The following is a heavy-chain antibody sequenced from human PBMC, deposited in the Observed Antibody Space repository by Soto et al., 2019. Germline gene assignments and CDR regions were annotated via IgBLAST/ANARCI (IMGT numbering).Heavy chain of an antibody. CDR3: ARRIGSCWSYYFYGMDV. CDR1: GYSFTSYW. J-gene: IGHJ6*02. V-gene: IGHV5-51*01. Sequence: LGESLKISCKGSGYSFTSYWIGWVRQMPGKGLEWMGIIYPGDSDTRYIPSFQGQVTISADKSISTAYLQWSSLKASDTAMYYCARRIGSCWSYYFYGMDVGGQGTTVTVSS. CDR2: IYPGDSDT. D-gene: IGHD6-19*01.